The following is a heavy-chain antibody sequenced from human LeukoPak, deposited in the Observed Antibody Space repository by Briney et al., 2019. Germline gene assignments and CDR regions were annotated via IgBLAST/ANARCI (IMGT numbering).Heavy chain of an antibody. CDR2: ISSSSSYI. D-gene: IGHD2-15*01. V-gene: IGHV3-21*01. CDR3: AEGGRSSGGSYYDY. CDR1: GFTFSSYS. Sequence: GGSLRLSCVASGFTFSSYSMNWVRQAPGKGLEWVSSISSSSSYIYYADSVKGRFTISRDNAKNSLYLQMNSLRAEDTAVYYCAEGGRSSGGSYYDYWGQGTLVTVSS. J-gene: IGHJ4*02.